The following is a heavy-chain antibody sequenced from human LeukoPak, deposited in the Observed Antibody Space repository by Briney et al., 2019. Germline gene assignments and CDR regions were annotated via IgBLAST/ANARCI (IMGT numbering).Heavy chain of an antibody. J-gene: IGHJ3*02. CDR2: ISSSSSYI. Sequence: GGSLRLSCAAFGFTFSSYSMNWVRQAPGKGLEWVSSISSSSSYIYYADSVKGRFTISRDNAKNSLYLQMNSLRAEDTAVYYCARESSGGYYFDVFDIWGQGTMVTVSS. CDR1: GFTFSSYS. D-gene: IGHD3-22*01. V-gene: IGHV3-21*01. CDR3: ARESSGGYYFDVFDI.